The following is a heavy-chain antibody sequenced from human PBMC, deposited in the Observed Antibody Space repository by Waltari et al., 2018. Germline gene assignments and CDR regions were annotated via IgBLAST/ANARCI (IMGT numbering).Heavy chain of an antibody. Sequence: QLQLQESGPGLVKPSGTLSLSCAVSGDSVRSSYWWSWVRQSPQKGLEWIGQVHGSGRINYNPSFASRVTMSLDTSKNQFSLKVTSATAADTAVYYCARDRGRGLYLDTWGPGTLVTVSP. CDR1: GDSVRSSYW. J-gene: IGHJ5*02. D-gene: IGHD2-15*01. CDR3: ARDRGRGLYLDT. CDR2: VHGSGRI. V-gene: IGHV4-4*02.